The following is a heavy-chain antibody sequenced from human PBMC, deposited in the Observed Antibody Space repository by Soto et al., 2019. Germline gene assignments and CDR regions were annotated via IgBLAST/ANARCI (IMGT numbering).Heavy chain of an antibody. CDR2: INPNSGGT. CDR1: GYTFTGYY. V-gene: IGHV1-2*02. Sequence: ASVKVSCKTSGYTFTGYYIHWVRQAPGQGLEWMGWINPNSGGTDYAQKFQGRVTMTRDTSISTVYMELSRLRSDDTAVYYRARDQGVTSELFNYWGHGSLVTVPS. J-gene: IGHJ4*01. CDR3: ARDQGVTSELFNY. D-gene: IGHD3-10*01.